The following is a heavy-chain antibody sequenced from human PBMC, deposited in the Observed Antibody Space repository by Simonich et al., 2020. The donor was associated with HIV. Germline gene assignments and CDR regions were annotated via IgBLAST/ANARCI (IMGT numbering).Heavy chain of an antibody. Sequence: QVQLQQWGAGLLKPSETLSLTCAVHGGSFMKYHGSWIRQPQGKGLEWIGEVNQSGRTTDKSSLKSRVTRSVDTSKNQFSLKLSSMTAADTAVYYCAREDWSHAFDIWGPGTMVTVSS. J-gene: IGHJ3*02. CDR3: AREDWSHAFDI. V-gene: IGHV4-34*01. CDR1: GGSFMKYH. D-gene: IGHD3-9*01. CDR2: VNQSGRT.